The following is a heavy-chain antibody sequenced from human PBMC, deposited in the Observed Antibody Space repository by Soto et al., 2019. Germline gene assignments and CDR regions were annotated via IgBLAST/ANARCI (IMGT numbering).Heavy chain of an antibody. J-gene: IGHJ4*02. D-gene: IGHD3-3*01. CDR3: AKGQHYDFWSGYPDY. V-gene: IGHV3-9*01. CDR2: ISWNSGSI. Sequence: GGSLRLSCAASGFTFDDYATHWVRQAPGKGLEWVSGISWNSGSIGYADSVKGRFTISRDNAKNSLYLQMNSLTAGDTALYYCAKGQHYDFWSGYPDYWGQGTLVTVSS. CDR1: GFTFDDYA.